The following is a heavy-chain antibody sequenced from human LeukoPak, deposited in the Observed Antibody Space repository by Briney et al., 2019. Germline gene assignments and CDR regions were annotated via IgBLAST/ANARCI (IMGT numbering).Heavy chain of an antibody. D-gene: IGHD2-15*01. V-gene: IGHV3-15*01. J-gene: IGHJ4*02. CDR3: TTYQVVVVVAAPRDY. CDR2: IKSKTDGGTT. CDR1: GFTFSNAW. Sequence: GGSLRLSCAASGFTFSNAWMSWVRQAPGKGLEWVGRIKSKTDGGTTDYAAPVKGRFTISRDDSKNKLYLQMNSLKTKDTAVYYCTTYQVVVVVAAPRDYWGQGPLVTVSS.